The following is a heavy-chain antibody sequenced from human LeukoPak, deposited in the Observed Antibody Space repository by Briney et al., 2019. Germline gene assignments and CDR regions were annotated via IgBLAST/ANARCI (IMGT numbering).Heavy chain of an antibody. Sequence: GGSLRLSCAASGFTFSSCALTWVREAPGEGVGWGSTISGTGVTTFYADSARGRFTISRDNSKNTLYLQMSSLRAEDTAVYYCATHYDTSGYYYFDFMGQGTLVTVSS. V-gene: IGHV3-23*01. D-gene: IGHD3-22*01. CDR3: ATHYDTSGYYYFDF. J-gene: IGHJ4*02. CDR2: ISGTGVTT. CDR1: GFTFSSCA.